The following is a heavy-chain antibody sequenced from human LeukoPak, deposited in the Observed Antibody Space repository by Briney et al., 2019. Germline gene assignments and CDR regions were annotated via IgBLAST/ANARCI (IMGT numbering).Heavy chain of an antibody. CDR3: ARDTPGEESH. Sequence: PGGSLRLSCSASGFTFSAYWMGWVRQAPGKGLEWVANIKQDGSEKYYVDSVKGRFTISRDNAKNSLYLQMNSLRGEDTAMYYCARDTPGEESHWGQGTLFTVSS. CDR1: GFTFSAYW. J-gene: IGHJ4*02. V-gene: IGHV3-7*01. CDR2: IKQDGSEK. D-gene: IGHD3-10*01.